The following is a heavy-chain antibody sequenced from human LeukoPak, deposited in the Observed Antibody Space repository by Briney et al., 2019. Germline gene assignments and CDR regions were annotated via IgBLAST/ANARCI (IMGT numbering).Heavy chain of an antibody. CDR2: IYNSGST. J-gene: IGHJ6*03. V-gene: IGHV4-4*07. CDR3: ARGDFYYMNV. CDR1: GGSISNYY. Sequence: SETLSLTCTVSGGSISNYYWSWIRQPAGKGLEWIGRIYNSGSTNYNPSLKSRVTISVDTSKIQFSLKLTSVTAADTAVYYCARGDFYYMNVWGKGTTVIVSS.